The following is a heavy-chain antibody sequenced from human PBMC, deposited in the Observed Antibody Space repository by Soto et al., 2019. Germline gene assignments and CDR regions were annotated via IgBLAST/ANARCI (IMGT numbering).Heavy chain of an antibody. Sequence: PGGSLRLSCTASGFTFGDYATSWFRQAPGKGLEWVAFLRSKVYGETTEYAASVKGRFTISRDDSKPIAYLHMNSLKTEVTAVYYCTRWEASYSDYWGRGTLVTVSS. CDR1: GFTFGDYA. D-gene: IGHD1-26*01. V-gene: IGHV3-49*03. J-gene: IGHJ4*02. CDR2: LRSKVYGETT. CDR3: TRWEASYSDY.